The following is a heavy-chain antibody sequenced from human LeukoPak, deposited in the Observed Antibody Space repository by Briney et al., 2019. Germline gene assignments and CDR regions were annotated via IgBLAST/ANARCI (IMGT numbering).Heavy chain of an antibody. D-gene: IGHD6-19*01. CDR3: TGVPTAGYSSGWTHY. CDR1: GFIFGDYA. J-gene: IGHJ4*02. CDR2: IRSKAWGGTT. V-gene: IGHV3-49*04. Sequence: PGGSLRLFCTSSGFIFGDYAMSWVRQAPGKGLEGVGFIRSKAWGGTTEYAASVKGRFTISRDDSKIIAYLQMNSLKTEDTAVHYGTGVPTAGYSSGWTHYWAQGTLVTLSS.